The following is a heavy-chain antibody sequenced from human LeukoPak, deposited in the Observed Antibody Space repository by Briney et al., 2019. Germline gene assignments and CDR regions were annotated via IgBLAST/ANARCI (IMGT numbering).Heavy chain of an antibody. J-gene: IGHJ5*02. Sequence: SQTLSLTCAVYGWSFNDYYWNWVRQPPGKGMEWIGEINARGDTNYNPSLKSRVTISVDSSKNQFSLTLTSMIAADTAIYYCARGQVPAARGYNWFDPWGQGTLVTVSS. CDR2: INARGDT. V-gene: IGHV4-34*01. CDR3: ARGQVPAARGYNWFDP. D-gene: IGHD2-2*01. CDR1: GWSFNDYY.